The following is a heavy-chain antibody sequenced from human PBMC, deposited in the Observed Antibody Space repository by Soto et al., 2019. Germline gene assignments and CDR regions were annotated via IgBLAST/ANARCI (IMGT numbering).Heavy chain of an antibody. CDR1: GDVFRSYG. D-gene: IGHD2-8*01. J-gene: IGHJ6*02. CDR2: IIPISGTT. Sequence: SVKVSCKASGDVFRSYGINWVRQAPGQGLEWMGGIIPISGTTNYAQKFQGRVAITADESTDTVYMELSRLRSEDTAAYFCARVRCFNGLCHTADYGMDVWGQGTTVTVSS. V-gene: IGHV1-69*13. CDR3: ARVRCFNGLCHTADYGMDV.